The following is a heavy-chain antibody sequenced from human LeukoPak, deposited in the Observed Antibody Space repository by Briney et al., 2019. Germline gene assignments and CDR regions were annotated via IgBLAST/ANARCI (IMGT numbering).Heavy chain of an antibody. Sequence: SETLSLTCTVSGGSISSGAYYWSWIRQPPGKGLEWIGYIYHSGSTSYNPSLKSRVTISVDWSKNQFSLKLSSVTAADTAVYYCARAAAGTDFWGQGTLVTVSS. CDR2: IYHSGST. J-gene: IGHJ4*02. D-gene: IGHD6-13*01. V-gene: IGHV4-30-2*01. CDR3: ARAAAGTDF. CDR1: GGSISSGAYY.